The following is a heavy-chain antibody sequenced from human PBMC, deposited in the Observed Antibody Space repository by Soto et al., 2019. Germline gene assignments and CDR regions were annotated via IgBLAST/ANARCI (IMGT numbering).Heavy chain of an antibody. V-gene: IGHV4-34*01. D-gene: IGHD3-3*01. Sequence: SETLSLTCAVYGGSFSGYYWSWIRQPPGKGLEWIGEINHSGSTNYNPSLKSRVTISVDTSKNQFSLKLSSVTAADTAVYYCARGEVTIFGVVSNWFDPWGQGTLVTVSS. CDR2: INHSGST. CDR3: ARGEVTIFGVVSNWFDP. J-gene: IGHJ5*02. CDR1: GGSFSGYY.